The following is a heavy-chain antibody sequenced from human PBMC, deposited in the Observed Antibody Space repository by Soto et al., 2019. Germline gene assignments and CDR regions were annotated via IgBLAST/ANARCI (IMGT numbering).Heavy chain of an antibody. CDR3: AKDCSSTSCYNY. CDR2: ISGSGGST. CDR1: GFTFSSYA. D-gene: IGHD2-2*02. J-gene: IGHJ4*02. V-gene: IGHV3-23*01. Sequence: EVQLLESGGGLGQPGGSLRLSWAASGFTFSSYAMSWVRQAPGKGLEWVSGISGSGGSTYYADSVKGRFTISRDNSKNKLYLQMNSRRAEDTAAYFCAKDCSSTSCYNYWGQGTLVTVSS.